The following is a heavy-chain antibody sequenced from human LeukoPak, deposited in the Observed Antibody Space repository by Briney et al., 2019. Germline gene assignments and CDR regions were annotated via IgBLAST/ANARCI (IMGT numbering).Heavy chain of an antibody. Sequence: KSSETLSLTCAVYGGSFSGYYWSWIRQPPGKGLEWIGEINHSGSTNYNPSLKSRVTISVDTSKSQFSLKLSSVTAADTAVYYCARLSMVRGVRRPFDYWGQGTLVTVSS. CDR3: ARLSMVRGVRRPFDY. V-gene: IGHV4-34*01. J-gene: IGHJ4*02. D-gene: IGHD3-10*01. CDR2: INHSGST. CDR1: GGSFSGYY.